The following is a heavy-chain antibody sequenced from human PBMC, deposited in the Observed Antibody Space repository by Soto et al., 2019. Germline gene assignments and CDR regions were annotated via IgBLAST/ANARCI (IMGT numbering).Heavy chain of an antibody. CDR3: ARVYYYDTIGLDL. V-gene: IGHV4-59*01. J-gene: IGHJ5*02. Sequence: PSETLSLTCTVSGGSIISYYWSWFRQPPGKGLEWIGYIYYSGSTNYNPSLKSRVTISVDTSKTQFSLHLSSVTAADTAVYYCARVYYYDTIGLDLWGQGTLVTVSS. CDR2: IYYSGST. CDR1: GGSIISYY. D-gene: IGHD3-22*01.